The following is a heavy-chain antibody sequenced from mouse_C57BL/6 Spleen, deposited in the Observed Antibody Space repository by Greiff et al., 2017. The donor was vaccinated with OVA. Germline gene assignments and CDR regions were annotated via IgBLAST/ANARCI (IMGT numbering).Heavy chain of an antibody. D-gene: IGHD1-1*02. J-gene: IGHJ4*01. V-gene: IGHV5-17*01. CDR1: GFTFSDYG. CDR3: ARREYYGGYYAMDY. Sequence: EVQLQESGGGLVKPGGSLKLSCAASGFTFSDYGMHWVRQAPEKGLEWVAYISSGSSTIYYADTVKGRFTISRDNAKNTLFLQMTSLRSEDTAMYYCARREYYGGYYAMDYWGQGTSVTVSS. CDR2: ISSGSSTI.